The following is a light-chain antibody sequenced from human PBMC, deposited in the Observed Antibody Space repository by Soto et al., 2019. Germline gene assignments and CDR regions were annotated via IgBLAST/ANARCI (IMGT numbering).Light chain of an antibody. Sequence: VMTQSPATLSVSPGERATLSCRASQTVNSKLAWYQRKPGQAPRLLIYDASNKATGIPARFSGSGSGTDFTLTINSLEPEDFAVYYCQQRSNWPLTFGGGTKVDIK. CDR3: QQRSNWPLT. V-gene: IGKV3-11*01. CDR1: QTVNSK. CDR2: DAS. J-gene: IGKJ4*01.